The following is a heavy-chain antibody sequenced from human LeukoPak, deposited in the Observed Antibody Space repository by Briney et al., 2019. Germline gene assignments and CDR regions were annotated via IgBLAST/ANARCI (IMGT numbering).Heavy chain of an antibody. CDR1: GFTFSSYA. D-gene: IGHD3-3*01. V-gene: IGHV3-23*01. CDR3: AKPLDFGVVIPFDY. J-gene: IGHJ4*02. Sequence: GGSLRLSCAASGFTFSSYAMSWVRQAPGKGLEWVSAISGSGGSTCYADSVKGRFTISRDNSKNTLYLQMNSLRAEDSAVYYCAKPLDFGVVIPFDYWGQGTLVTVSS. CDR2: ISGSGGST.